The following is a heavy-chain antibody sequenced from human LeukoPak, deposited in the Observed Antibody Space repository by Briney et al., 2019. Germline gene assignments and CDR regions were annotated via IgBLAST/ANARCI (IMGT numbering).Heavy chain of an antibody. J-gene: IGHJ3*02. V-gene: IGHV3-30*18. Sequence: GRSLRLSCAASGFTFSSYGMHWVRQAPGKGLEWLAVISYDGSERNYADSVKGRFFISRDNSKNTLDLQMNSLRAEDTAVYYCAKAGYSSSWYLANSLDIWGQGTMVTVS. CDR3: AKAGYSSSWYLANSLDI. CDR1: GFTFSSYG. D-gene: IGHD6-13*01. CDR2: ISYDGSER.